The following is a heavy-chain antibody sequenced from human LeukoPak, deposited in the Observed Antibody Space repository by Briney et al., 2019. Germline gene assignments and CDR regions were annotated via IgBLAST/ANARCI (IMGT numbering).Heavy chain of an antibody. V-gene: IGHV4-59*01. Sequence: PSETLSLTCTVSGGSISSYYWSWIRQPPGKGREWIGYIYYSGSTNYNPCLKSRVTISVDTSKNQFCLKLSSVTAADTAVYYCARGVVWGSYRYFDYWGQGTLVTVSS. D-gene: IGHD3-16*02. CDR3: ARGVVWGSYRYFDY. CDR1: GGSISSYY. J-gene: IGHJ4*02. CDR2: IYYSGST.